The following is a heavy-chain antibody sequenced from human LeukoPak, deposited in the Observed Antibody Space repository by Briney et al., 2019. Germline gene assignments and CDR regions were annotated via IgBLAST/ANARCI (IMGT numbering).Heavy chain of an antibody. J-gene: IGHJ5*02. CDR3: ARWVAAADRRWFDP. V-gene: IGHV4-31*03. CDR2: MYYSGST. CDR1: GGSINSGGYY. Sequence: TLSLTCTVSGGSINSGGYYWSWIRQHPGEGLEWIGYMYYSGSTYYNPSLKSRVTISVDTSKNQFSLRLSSVTASHTAVYYCARWVAAADRRWFDPWGQGTLVTVSS. D-gene: IGHD6-13*01.